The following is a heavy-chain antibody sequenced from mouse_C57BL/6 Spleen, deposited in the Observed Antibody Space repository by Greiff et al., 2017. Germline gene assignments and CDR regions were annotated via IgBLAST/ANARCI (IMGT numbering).Heavy chain of an antibody. D-gene: IGHD2-5*01. Sequence: QVQLQQSGPELVKPGASVKISCKASGYAFSSSWMNWVKQRTGKGLEWIGRIYPGDGDTNYNGKFKGKATLTADKSSSTAYMQLSSLTSEDSAVYFCARFIPYSNHWYFDVWGTGTTVTVSS. CDR3: ARFIPYSNHWYFDV. V-gene: IGHV1-82*01. CDR1: GYAFSSSW. CDR2: IYPGDGDT. J-gene: IGHJ1*03.